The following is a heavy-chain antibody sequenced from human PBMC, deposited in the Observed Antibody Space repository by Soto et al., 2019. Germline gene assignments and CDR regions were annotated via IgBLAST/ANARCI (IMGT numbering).Heavy chain of an antibody. CDR3: ARDRPSYGMDV. V-gene: IGHV4-30-4*01. CDR1: GGSISSGDYY. J-gene: IGHJ6*02. CDR2: IYYSGST. Sequence: LSLTCVVSGGSISSGDYYWSWIRQPPGKGLEWIGYIYYSGSTYYNPSLKSRVTISVDTSKNQFSLKLSSVTAADTAVYYCARDRPSYGMDVWGQGTTVTVSS.